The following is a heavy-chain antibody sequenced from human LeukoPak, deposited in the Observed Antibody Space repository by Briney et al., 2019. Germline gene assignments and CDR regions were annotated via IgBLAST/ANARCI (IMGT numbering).Heavy chain of an antibody. V-gene: IGHV4-34*01. CDR1: GGSFSGYY. J-gene: IGHJ4*02. Sequence: PSETLSLTCAVYGGSFSGYYWSWIRQPPGKGLEWIGEINHSGSTNYNPSLKSRVTISVDTSKNQFSLKLSSVTAADTAVYYCARHRTVATIDYWGQGTLVTVSS. D-gene: IGHD5-12*01. CDR2: INHSGST. CDR3: ARHRTVATIDY.